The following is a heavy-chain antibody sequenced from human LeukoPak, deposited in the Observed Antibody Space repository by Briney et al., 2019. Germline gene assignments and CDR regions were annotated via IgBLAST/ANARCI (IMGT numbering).Heavy chain of an antibody. D-gene: IGHD1-1*01. J-gene: IGHJ6*02. CDR2: IYHSGST. Sequence: NPSETLSLTCTVSGGSINSYYWSWIRQPPGKGLEWIGYIYHSGSTDYNPSLKSRVTISVDTSQNHFSLKLSSVTAADTAVYYCARSSRGTSDYYGMDVWGQGTTVTVSS. CDR1: GGSINSYY. CDR3: ARSSRGTSDYYGMDV. V-gene: IGHV4-59*01.